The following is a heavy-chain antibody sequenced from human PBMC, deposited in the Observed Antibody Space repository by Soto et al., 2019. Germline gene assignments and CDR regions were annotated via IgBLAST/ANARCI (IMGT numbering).Heavy chain of an antibody. CDR2: IYYSGST. J-gene: IGHJ4*02. CDR1: GGSISSYY. CDR3: ARDLGYSSGWYGSIDY. V-gene: IGHV4-59*01. D-gene: IGHD6-19*01. Sequence: SETLSLTCTVSGGSISSYYWSXIRQPXGKGLEWIGYIYYSGSTNYNPSLKSRVTISVDTSKNQFSLKLSSVTAADTAVYYCARDLGYSSGWYGSIDYWGQGTLVTVSS.